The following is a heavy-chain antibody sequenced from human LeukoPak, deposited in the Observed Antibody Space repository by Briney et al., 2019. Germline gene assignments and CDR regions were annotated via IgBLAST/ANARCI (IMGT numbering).Heavy chain of an antibody. V-gene: IGHV1-69*13. CDR2: IIPIFGTA. Sequence: SVKVSCKASGGTFSSYAISLVRQAPGQGLEWMGGIIPIFGTANYAQKFQGRVTITADESTSTAYMELSSLRSEDTAVCYCARQPGINVDYFDYWGQGTLVTVSS. CDR1: GGTFSSYA. J-gene: IGHJ4*02. D-gene: IGHD3-10*01. CDR3: ARQPGINVDYFDY.